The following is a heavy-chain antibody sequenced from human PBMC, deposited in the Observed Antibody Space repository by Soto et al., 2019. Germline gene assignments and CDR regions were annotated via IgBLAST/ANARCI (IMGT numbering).Heavy chain of an antibody. CDR2: IIPIFGTA. Sequence: QVQLVQSGAEVKKPGSSVKVSCKASGGTFSSYAISWVRQAPGQGLEWMGGIIPIFGTANYAQKFQGRVTITADQSTSAAYRELSSLRSEDTAVYYCARVLEFGLLRFFEWSGWFDPWGQGTLVTVSS. D-gene: IGHD3-3*01. V-gene: IGHV1-69*01. J-gene: IGHJ5*02. CDR3: ARVLEFGLLRFFEWSGWFDP. CDR1: GGTFSSYA.